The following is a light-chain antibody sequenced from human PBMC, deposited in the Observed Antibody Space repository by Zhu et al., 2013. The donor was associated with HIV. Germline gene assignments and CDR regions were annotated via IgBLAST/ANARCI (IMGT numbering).Light chain of an antibody. V-gene: IGKV1-8*01. J-gene: IGKJ1*01. CDR2: GAS. Sequence: IQMTQSPSSVSASVGDRVSFTCRASQGISGYLAWYQQKPGKAPKLLIYGASTLQSGVPSRFSGSGSGTDFTLTISCLQSEDFASYYCLQHSHYPRTFGQGTKVEIK. CDR1: QGISGY. CDR3: LQHSHYPRT.